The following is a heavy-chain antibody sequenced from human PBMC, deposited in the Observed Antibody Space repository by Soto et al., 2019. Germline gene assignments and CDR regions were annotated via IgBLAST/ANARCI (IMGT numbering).Heavy chain of an antibody. D-gene: IGHD2-15*01. CDR2: ISAYNGNT. J-gene: IGHJ6*02. CDR1: GYTFTSYG. CDR3: ARIVVVVAATPSQWADYYYYGMDV. V-gene: IGHV1-18*01. Sequence: ASVKVSCKASGYTFTSYGISWVRQAPGQGLEWMGWISAYNGNTNYAQKLQGRVTMTTDTSTSTAYMELRSLRSDDTAVYYCARIVVVVAATPSQWADYYYYGMDVWGQGTMVTVSS.